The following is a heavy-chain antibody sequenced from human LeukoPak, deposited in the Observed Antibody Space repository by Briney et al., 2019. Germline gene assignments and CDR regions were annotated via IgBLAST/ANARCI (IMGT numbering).Heavy chain of an antibody. Sequence: KSSETLSLTCTVSGGSISSYYWSWIRQPPGKGLEWIGYIYYSGSTNYNPSLKSRVTISVDTSKNQFSLKLSSVTAADTAVYYCARSGMVTTFDYWGQGTLVTVSS. J-gene: IGHJ4*02. CDR2: IYYSGST. V-gene: IGHV4-59*01. CDR3: ARSGMVTTFDY. D-gene: IGHD4-17*01. CDR1: GGSISSYY.